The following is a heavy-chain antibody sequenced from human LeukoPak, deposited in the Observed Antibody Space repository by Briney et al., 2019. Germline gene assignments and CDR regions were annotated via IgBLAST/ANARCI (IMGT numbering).Heavy chain of an antibody. D-gene: IGHD3-22*01. J-gene: IGHJ3*02. CDR2: IRGDGGST. CDR1: GFTFDDYA. V-gene: IGHV3-43*02. CDR3: AKDAASITMIHDAFDI. Sequence: GGSLRLSCAASGFTFDDYAMHWVRQAPGKGLEWVSLIRGDGGSTYYADSVKGRFTISRDNSKNSLYLQMNSLRTEDTALYYCAKDAASITMIHDAFDIWGQGTMVTVSS.